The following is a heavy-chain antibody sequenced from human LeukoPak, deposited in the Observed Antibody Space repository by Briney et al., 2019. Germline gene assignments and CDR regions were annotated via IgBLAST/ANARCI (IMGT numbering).Heavy chain of an antibody. D-gene: IGHD3-16*02. CDR2: IGSTSSYI. V-gene: IGHV3-21*01. CDR3: ARAHHRRVYDYVWGSYPY. Sequence: GGSLRLSCAASGFSFSMYSMNWVRQAPGKGLEWVSSIGSTSSYIKYADSVKGRFTISRDNAKKSLDLHMNSLTAEDTAVYYCARAHHRRVYDYVWGSYPYWGQGTLVTVSS. CDR1: GFSFSMYS. J-gene: IGHJ4*02.